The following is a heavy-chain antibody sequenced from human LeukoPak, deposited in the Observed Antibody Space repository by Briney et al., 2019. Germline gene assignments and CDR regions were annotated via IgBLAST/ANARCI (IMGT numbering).Heavy chain of an antibody. CDR3: ARGPPPDYDILTGRGRPHPQFQH. J-gene: IGHJ1*01. V-gene: IGHV1-2*02. D-gene: IGHD3-9*01. CDR1: GYTFTGYY. Sequence: ASVKVSCTASGYTFTGYYMHWVRQAPGQGLEWMGWINPNSGGTNYAQKFQGRVTMTRDTSISTAYMELSRLRSDDTAVYYSARGPPPDYDILTGRGRPHPQFQHWGQGTLVTVSS. CDR2: INPNSGGT.